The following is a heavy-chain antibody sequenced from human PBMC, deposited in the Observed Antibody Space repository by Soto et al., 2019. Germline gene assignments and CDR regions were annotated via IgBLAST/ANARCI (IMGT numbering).Heavy chain of an antibody. CDR2: IYYSGST. D-gene: IGHD2-2*01. CDR3: ARIQALGYCSSTSCYHFDY. Sequence: TSETLSLTCTVSGGSISSGGYYWSWIRQHPGKGLEWIGYIYYSGSTYYNPSLKSRVTISVDTSKNQFSLKLSSVTAADTAVYYCARIQALGYCSSTSCYHFDYWGQGTLVTVSS. CDR1: GGSISSGGYY. J-gene: IGHJ4*02. V-gene: IGHV4-31*03.